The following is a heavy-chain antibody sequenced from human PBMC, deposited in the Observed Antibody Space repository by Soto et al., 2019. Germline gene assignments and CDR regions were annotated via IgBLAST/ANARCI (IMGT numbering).Heavy chain of an antibody. V-gene: IGHV3-23*01. CDR1: GFTFSNSA. CDR2: ISGAGTTT. Sequence: PGGSLRLSCAASGFTFSNSAMSWVRQAPGKGLEWVSAISGAGTTTYYADSVKGRFTISRDNSESTLFLQMNSLRAEDTAVYYCAKDYYGHSGRPYFFDYWGQGTLVTVPQ. D-gene: IGHD3-3*01. CDR3: AKDYYGHSGRPYFFDY. J-gene: IGHJ4*02.